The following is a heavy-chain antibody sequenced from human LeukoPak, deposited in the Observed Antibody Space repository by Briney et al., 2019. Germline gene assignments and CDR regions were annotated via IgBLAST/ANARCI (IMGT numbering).Heavy chain of an antibody. CDR2: IYLRGTT. J-gene: IGHJ2*01. Sequence: PSETLSLTCSVSGDSISSGTYYWSWLRQPAGKGLGWIGRIYLRGTTHYNPSLNSRVTISVDTSKNQFSLKLNSVTAADTAMYYCARFVVVPAATKYFDLWGRGTLVTVSS. D-gene: IGHD2-2*01. CDR1: GDSISSGTYY. CDR3: ARFVVVPAATKYFDL. V-gene: IGHV4-61*02.